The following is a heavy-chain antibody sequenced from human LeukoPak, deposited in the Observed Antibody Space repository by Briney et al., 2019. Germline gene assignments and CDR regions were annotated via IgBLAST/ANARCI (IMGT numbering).Heavy chain of an antibody. D-gene: IGHD6-13*01. CDR2: IRYDGSNK. CDR3: AKLAAAGFDY. J-gene: IGHJ4*02. CDR1: GFTFISYG. V-gene: IGHV3-30*02. Sequence: GGSPRLSCAASGFTFISYGMHWVRQAPGKGLEWVAFIRYDGSNKYYADSVKGRFTISRDNSKNTLYLQMNSLRAEDTAVYYCAKLAAAGFDYWGQGTLVTVSS.